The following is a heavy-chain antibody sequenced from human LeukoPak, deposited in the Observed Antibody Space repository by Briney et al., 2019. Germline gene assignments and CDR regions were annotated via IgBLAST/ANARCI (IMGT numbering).Heavy chain of an antibody. Sequence: PSETLSLTCSVSGGSISSGSYYWSWIRQPAGKGLEWIGRIYDSGSTNYNPSLESRVAISVDTSKNQFPLKLSSVTATDTAVYYCARGTRGVTGAPSDFWGQGTLVTVSS. D-gene: IGHD1-20*01. J-gene: IGHJ4*02. CDR3: ARGTRGVTGAPSDF. V-gene: IGHV4-61*02. CDR1: GGSISSGSYY. CDR2: IYDSGST.